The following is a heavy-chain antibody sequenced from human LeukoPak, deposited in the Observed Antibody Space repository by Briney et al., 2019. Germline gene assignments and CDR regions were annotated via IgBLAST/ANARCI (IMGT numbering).Heavy chain of an antibody. V-gene: IGHV3-53*01. CDR3: ARGSDYGGNYRLDY. J-gene: IGHJ4*02. CDR2: IYSGGST. CDR1: GFTVSSNY. D-gene: IGHD4-23*01. Sequence: GGSLRLSCAASGFTVSSNYMSWVRQAPGKGLEWASVIYSGGSTYYADSVKGRFTISRDNSKNTLYLQMNSLRAEDTAVYYCARGSDYGGNYRLDYWGQGTLVTVSS.